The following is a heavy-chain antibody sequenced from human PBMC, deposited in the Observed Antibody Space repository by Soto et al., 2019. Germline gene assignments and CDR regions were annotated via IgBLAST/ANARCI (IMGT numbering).Heavy chain of an antibody. CDR3: ARGNHRWLQLWYFDL. CDR2: IIPICSTA. V-gene: IGHV1-69*12. J-gene: IGHJ2*01. D-gene: IGHD5-12*01. Sequence: QVQLVQSGAEVKKPGSSVTVSCKASGGTFSSYTISWVRQAPGQGLEWMGGIIPICSTANYAQKFQGRVTITADESTRTAYMELSSLRAEDTAVYYCARGNHRWLQLWYFDLWGRGTLVTVSS. CDR1: GGTFSSYT.